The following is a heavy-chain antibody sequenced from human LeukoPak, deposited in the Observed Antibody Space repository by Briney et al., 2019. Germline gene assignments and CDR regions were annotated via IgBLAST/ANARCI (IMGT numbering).Heavy chain of an antibody. V-gene: IGHV1-2*02. J-gene: IGHJ4*02. Sequence: ASVKVSCKASGYAFTGYYMHWVRQAPGQGLEWMGWINPNSGGTNYAQKFQGRVTMTRDTSISTAYMELSRLRSDDTAVYYCAMGGYYYDSSGYYYWGQGTLVTVSS. CDR1: GYAFTGYY. CDR2: INPNSGGT. D-gene: IGHD3-22*01. CDR3: AMGGYYYDSSGYYY.